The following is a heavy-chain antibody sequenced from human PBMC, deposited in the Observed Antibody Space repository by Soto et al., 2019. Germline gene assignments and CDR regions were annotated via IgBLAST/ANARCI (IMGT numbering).Heavy chain of an antibody. D-gene: IGHD5-18*01. V-gene: IGHV3-30*18. J-gene: IGHJ6*02. CDR2: ISYDGYHK. Sequence: QVQLVESGGGVVQPGRSLRLSCAASGFTLSSYGINWIRQAPGRGLEWVAVISYDGYHKYYADSVEGRFTISRDNSKNTLYQQMNGLGAGDRAVYYGAKGRVGTDARIRGMDVWGQGTTFTVPS. CDR1: GFTLSSYG. CDR3: AKGRVGTDARIRGMDV.